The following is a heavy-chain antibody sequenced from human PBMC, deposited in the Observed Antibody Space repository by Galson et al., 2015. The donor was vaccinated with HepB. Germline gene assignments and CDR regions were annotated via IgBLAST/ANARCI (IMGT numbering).Heavy chain of an antibody. CDR3: ARDLGSRWDNWLDP. J-gene: IGHJ5*02. D-gene: IGHD6-13*01. CDR1: GDSVSSNIAA. Sequence: CAISGDSVSSNIAAWNWIRQSPLRGLEWLGRTYYRSDEWRNGYGQSTRGRITFNADISKNQFSLQLSSVTPDDTAVYYCARDLGSRWDNWLDPWGQGIRVIVSS. CDR2: TYYRSDEWRN. V-gene: IGHV6-1*01.